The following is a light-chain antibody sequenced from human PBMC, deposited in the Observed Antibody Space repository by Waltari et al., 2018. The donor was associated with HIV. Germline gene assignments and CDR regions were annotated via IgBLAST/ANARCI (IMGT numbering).Light chain of an antibody. CDR2: EVT. J-gene: IGLJ2*01. CDR3: CSYGSSATSVV. V-gene: IGLV2-23*02. CDR1: SSGVGNYNL. Sequence: QSALTQPASVSGSPGQPITLSCTETSSGVGNYNLVSWYQQSTGKAPKLLIYEVTKRPSGVSSRFSGSKSGNTASLTISDLQAEDEATYYCCSYGSSATSVVFGGGTRVTV.